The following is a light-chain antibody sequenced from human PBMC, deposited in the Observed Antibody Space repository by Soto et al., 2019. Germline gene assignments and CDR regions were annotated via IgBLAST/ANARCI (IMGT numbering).Light chain of an antibody. CDR1: QSISSY. Sequence: DIPMTQSPSSLSASVGDRVTITCRASQSISSYLNWYQQKPGKAPKVLIYAASSLQSGVPARFSGSGSGTDFTLTITSLQPEDFATYSCQQSFSTPRTFGQGTKVEIQ. J-gene: IGKJ1*01. V-gene: IGKV1-39*01. CDR2: AAS. CDR3: QQSFSTPRT.